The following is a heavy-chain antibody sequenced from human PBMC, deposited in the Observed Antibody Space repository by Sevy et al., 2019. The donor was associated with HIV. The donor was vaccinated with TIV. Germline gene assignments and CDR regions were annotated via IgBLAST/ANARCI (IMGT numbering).Heavy chain of an antibody. D-gene: IGHD6-25*01. Sequence: GGSLRLSCSASGFTFSSYWMSWVRQAPGKGLEWVANIKQDGSEKYYVDSVKGRFTIFRDNAKNSLFLQMSSLRAEDTAVYYCAREPPYSAATPYFQHRGQGTLVTVSS. V-gene: IGHV3-7*01. J-gene: IGHJ1*01. CDR1: GFTFSSYW. CDR2: IKQDGSEK. CDR3: AREPPYSAATPYFQH.